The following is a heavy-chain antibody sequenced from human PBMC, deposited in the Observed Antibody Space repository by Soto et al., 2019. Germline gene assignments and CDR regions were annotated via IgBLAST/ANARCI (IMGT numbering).Heavy chain of an antibody. CDR3: ARDLLAVAGTVGYYYYGMDV. D-gene: IGHD6-19*01. J-gene: IGHJ6*02. CDR1: GFTFSSYW. V-gene: IGHV3-7*01. Sequence: GGSLRLSCAASGFTFSSYWMSWVRQAPGKGLEWVANIKQDGSEKYYVDSVKGRFTISRDNAKNSLYLQMNSLRAEDTAVYYCARDLLAVAGTVGYYYYGMDVWGHGTPVTVSS. CDR2: IKQDGSEK.